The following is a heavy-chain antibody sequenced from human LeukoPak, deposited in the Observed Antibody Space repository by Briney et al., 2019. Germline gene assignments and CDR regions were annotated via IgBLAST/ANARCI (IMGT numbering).Heavy chain of an antibody. CDR2: IHYSGST. D-gene: IGHD2-15*01. CDR1: GDSISSYY. V-gene: IGHV4-59*12. J-gene: IGHJ4*02. CDR3: AREVGGTNYFDY. Sequence: SETLSLTCTVSGDSISSYYWSWIRQPPGKGLEWLGNIHYSGSTNYNPSLKSRVTISVDTSKNQFSLKLGSMTAADTAVYYCAREVGGTNYFDYWGQGTLVTVSS.